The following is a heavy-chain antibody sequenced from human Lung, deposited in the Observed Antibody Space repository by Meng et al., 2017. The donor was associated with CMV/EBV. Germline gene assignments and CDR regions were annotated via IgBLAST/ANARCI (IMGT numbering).Heavy chain of an antibody. CDR1: GFTFSSYI. Sequence: GGSLRLSCAASGFTFSSYIMHWVRQAPGKGLEWVAVISHDGSNKYYADPVKGRFTISRDNSKNTLYLQMNSLRAEDMAVYYCARIRSYYGSGSYSHDAFDIWGQGTRVT. V-gene: IGHV3-30-3*01. J-gene: IGHJ3*02. CDR2: ISHDGSNK. D-gene: IGHD3-10*01. CDR3: ARIRSYYGSGSYSHDAFDI.